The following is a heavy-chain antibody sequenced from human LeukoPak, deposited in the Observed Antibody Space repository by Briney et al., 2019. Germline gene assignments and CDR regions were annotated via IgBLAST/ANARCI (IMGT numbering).Heavy chain of an antibody. D-gene: IGHD2-8*01. J-gene: IGHJ4*02. CDR1: GYTFTSYG. V-gene: IGHV1-18*01. CDR2: ISAYNGNT. CDR3: ATNEGN. Sequence: GASVKVSCKASGYTFTSYGISWVRQAPGQGLEWMGWISAYNGNTNYAQKFQGRVTMTEDTSTDTAYMELSSLRSEDTAVYYCATNEGNWGQGTLVTVSS.